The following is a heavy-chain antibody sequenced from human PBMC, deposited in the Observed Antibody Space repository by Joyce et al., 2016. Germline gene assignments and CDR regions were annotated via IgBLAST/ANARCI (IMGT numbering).Heavy chain of an antibody. Sequence: QVQLVQSGAELKKPGSSVKVSCRTSGGTFSNSSISWVRQAPGHGLEWMGGTIPWSGATKYAQKFLGRVTITADELTNTVYMDLSSLKFDDTAIFYCASGNDMDVWGQGTTVTVSS. CDR3: ASGNDMDV. D-gene: IGHD1-14*01. V-gene: IGHV1-69*01. CDR1: GGTFSNSS. CDR2: TIPWSGAT. J-gene: IGHJ6*02.